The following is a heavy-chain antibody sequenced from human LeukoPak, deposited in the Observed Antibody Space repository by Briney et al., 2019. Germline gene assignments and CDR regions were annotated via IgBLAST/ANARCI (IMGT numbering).Heavy chain of an antibody. CDR1: GGSISSGGYS. CDR3: ARHYSSYD. V-gene: IGHV4-30-2*01. CDR2: TYHSGST. J-gene: IGHJ4*02. Sequence: SETLSLTCAVSGGSISSGGYSWSWIRQPPGKGLEWIGYTYHSGSTYYNPSLKSRVTISVDRSKNQFSLKLNSVTAADTAVYYCARHYSSYDWGQGTLVTVSS. D-gene: IGHD5-12*01.